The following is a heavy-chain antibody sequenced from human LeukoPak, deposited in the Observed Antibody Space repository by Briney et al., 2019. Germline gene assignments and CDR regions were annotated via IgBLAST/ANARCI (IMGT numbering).Heavy chain of an antibody. CDR3: ATDGASFDY. D-gene: IGHD4/OR15-4a*01. CDR1: GFSLRDYW. V-gene: IGHV3-7*01. J-gene: IGHJ4*02. CDR2: INRDGNDK. Sequence: GGSLRLSCVASGFSLRDYWMSWVRQSPGKGLEWVANINRDGNDKYYADSVEGRFTISRDNAKNSVFLQMNSLRAEDTATYYCATDGASFDYWGQGILVTVSS.